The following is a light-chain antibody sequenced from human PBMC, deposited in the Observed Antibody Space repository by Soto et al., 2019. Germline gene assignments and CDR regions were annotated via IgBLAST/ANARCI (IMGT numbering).Light chain of an antibody. Sequence: IQMTQSPSSLTASVGDRVTVTCRASQSISNYLNWYQQKPGKAPKFLIYAASSLQSGVPSRFSGSGSGTDFTLTISSXQPEDFATYYCQQTYSTPWTFGQGTKVDIK. J-gene: IGKJ1*01. CDR3: QQTYSTPWT. CDR2: AAS. CDR1: QSISNY. V-gene: IGKV1-39*01.